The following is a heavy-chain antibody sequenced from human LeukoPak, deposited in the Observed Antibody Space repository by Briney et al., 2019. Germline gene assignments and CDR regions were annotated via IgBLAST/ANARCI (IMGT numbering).Heavy chain of an antibody. CDR1: GGPINSYY. V-gene: IGHV4-4*07. D-gene: IGHD3-22*01. Sequence: SETLSLTCTVSGGPINSYYWSWIRQPAGKGLEWIGRTHISGSTNYNPSLKSRVTMSVDTSKNQFSLKLNSVTAADTAVYYCVRGARMGYDSSGYYAYWGQGTLVTVSS. CDR2: THISGST. J-gene: IGHJ4*02. CDR3: VRGARMGYDSSGYYAY.